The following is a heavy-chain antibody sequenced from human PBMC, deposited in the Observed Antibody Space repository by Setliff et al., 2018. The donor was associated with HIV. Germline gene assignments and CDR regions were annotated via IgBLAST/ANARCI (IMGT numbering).Heavy chain of an antibody. D-gene: IGHD3-10*01. Sequence: PSETLSLTCNVSYSSLTSNNFYWGWIRQPPGRGLEWIGNIYYTGTTYYNSSLKSRVRISVDTSTNQFSLNVTSVTAADTAVYYCARGNYYNMWADPFDYWGQGTLVTVSS. CDR1: YSSLTSNNFY. J-gene: IGHJ4*02. V-gene: IGHV4-39*07. CDR2: IYYTGTT. CDR3: ARGNYYNMWADPFDY.